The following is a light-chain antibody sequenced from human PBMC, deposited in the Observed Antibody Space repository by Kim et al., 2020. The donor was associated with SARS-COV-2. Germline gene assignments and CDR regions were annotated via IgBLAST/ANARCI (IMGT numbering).Light chain of an antibody. CDR2: YVT. CDR3: SSYTSSRTLV. CDR1: SSDVGGYHK. Sequence: SITNASTGTSSDVGGYHKFPWYQQQSGKAPKLMIYYVTNRPSGVSNRFSGSKSGDTASLTISGLQDEDEADYYCSSYTSSRTLVFGTGTKVTVL. J-gene: IGLJ1*01. V-gene: IGLV2-14*03.